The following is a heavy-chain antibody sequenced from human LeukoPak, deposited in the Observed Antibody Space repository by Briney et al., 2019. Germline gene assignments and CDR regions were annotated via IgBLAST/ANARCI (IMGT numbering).Heavy chain of an antibody. Sequence: PGESLRLSCAASGFTFSTYAMTWVRQAPGKGLEWVSLISGTGGSTYYADSVKGRFTISRDNAKNSLYLQMNSLRAEDTAVYYCARDRPVSSGWYLTRHYYYYYMDVWGKGTTVTVSS. CDR3: ARDRPVSSGWYLTRHYYYYYMDV. J-gene: IGHJ6*03. V-gene: IGHV3-23*01. D-gene: IGHD6-19*01. CDR2: ISGTGGST. CDR1: GFTFSTYA.